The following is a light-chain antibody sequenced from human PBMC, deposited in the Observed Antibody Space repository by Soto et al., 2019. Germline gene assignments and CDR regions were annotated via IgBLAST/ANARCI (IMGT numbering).Light chain of an antibody. J-gene: IGKJ5*01. CDR2: GAS. CDR3: QQYNNWPPIT. CDR1: QSVSSN. Sequence: ELVMTQKPATLSVSRGDRATLSCRASQSVSSNLAWYQQKPGQAPRLLIYGASTRASGIPARFSGSVSGTEFTLTISSLQSEDFAVYYCQQYNNWPPITFGQGTRLEIK. V-gene: IGKV3-15*01.